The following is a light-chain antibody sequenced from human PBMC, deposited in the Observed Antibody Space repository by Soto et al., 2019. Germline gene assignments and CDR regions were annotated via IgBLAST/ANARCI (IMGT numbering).Light chain of an antibody. CDR1: QSVSSN. CDR2: GAS. J-gene: IGKJ5*01. V-gene: IGKV3-15*01. CDR3: RQHEEWRVK. Sequence: EIASNQSACTVSLHPGERATLSCRASQSVSSNLAWYQQKPGQSPRLLIYGASTRAAGIPARISGSGSGTDFTLTISSMQSEDFVIYYCRQHEEWRVKFGQGTRLEIK.